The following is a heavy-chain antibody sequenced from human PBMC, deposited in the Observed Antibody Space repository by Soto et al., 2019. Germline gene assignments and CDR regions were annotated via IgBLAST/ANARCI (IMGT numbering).Heavy chain of an antibody. D-gene: IGHD3-10*01. CDR2: IDWDDDK. CDR1: GFSLSTSGMC. V-gene: IGHV2-70*11. Sequence: SGPTLVNPTQTLTLTCTFSGFSLSTSGMCVSWIRQPPGKALEWLARIDWDDDKYYSTSLKTRLTISKDTSKNQVVLTMTNMDPVDTATYYCATSDGSGSYYNPPHFDYWGQGTLVTVSS. J-gene: IGHJ4*02. CDR3: ATSDGSGSYYNPPHFDY.